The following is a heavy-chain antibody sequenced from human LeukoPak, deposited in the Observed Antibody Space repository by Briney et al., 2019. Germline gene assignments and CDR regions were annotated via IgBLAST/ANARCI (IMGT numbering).Heavy chain of an antibody. CDR2: ISSSSSYI. CDR1: GFTFSSYS. J-gene: IGHJ6*03. CDR3: ARVSGYYYYMDV. V-gene: IGHV3-21*01. Sequence: GGSLRLPCAASGFTFSSYSMNWVRQAPGKGLEWVSSISSSSSYIYYADSVKGRFTISRDNAKNSLYLQMNSLRAEDTAVYYCARVSGYYYYMDVWGKGTTVTVSS.